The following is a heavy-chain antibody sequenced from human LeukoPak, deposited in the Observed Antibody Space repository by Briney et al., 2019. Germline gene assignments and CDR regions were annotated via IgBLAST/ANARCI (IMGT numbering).Heavy chain of an antibody. Sequence: ASVKVSCKVSGYTLTELSMHWVRQAPGKGLEWMGGFDPEDGETIYAQKFQGRVTMTEDTSTDTAYMELSSLRSEDTAVYYCATGPTTIFGVVIRRGYFDYWGQGTLVTVSS. CDR1: GYTLTELS. V-gene: IGHV1-24*01. J-gene: IGHJ4*02. D-gene: IGHD3-3*01. CDR3: ATGPTTIFGVVIRRGYFDY. CDR2: FDPEDGET.